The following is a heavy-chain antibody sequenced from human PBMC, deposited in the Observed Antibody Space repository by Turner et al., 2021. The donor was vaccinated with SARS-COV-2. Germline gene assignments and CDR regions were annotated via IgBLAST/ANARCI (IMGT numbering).Heavy chain of an antibody. CDR2: IYDSGIT. D-gene: IGHD3-10*01. J-gene: IGHJ6*02. V-gene: IGHV4-39*01. Sequence: QLQLQESGPGLVKPSETLSLTCTVSGGSISSSSYYWGGIRQPPGKGLEWIGCIYDSGITYYHPSLKSRVTISVDTSKNQFSLKLSSVTAADTAVYYCARLPVGYYGSGSYYHYGMDVWGQGTTVTVSS. CDR1: GGSISSSSYY. CDR3: ARLPVGYYGSGSYYHYGMDV.